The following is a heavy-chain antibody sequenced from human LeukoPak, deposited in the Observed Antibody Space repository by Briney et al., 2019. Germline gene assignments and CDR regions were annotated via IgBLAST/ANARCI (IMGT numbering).Heavy chain of an antibody. J-gene: IGHJ4*02. CDR3: AKGRWYSGSPRKLGY. Sequence: GGSLRLSCAASGFTFSSYGMHWVRQAPGKGLEWVAFIRYDGSNKYYADSVKGRFTISRDNSKNTLYLQMNSLRAEDTAVYYCAKGRWYSGSPRKLGYWGQGTLVTVSS. D-gene: IGHD6-6*01. V-gene: IGHV3-30*02. CDR1: GFTFSSYG. CDR2: IRYDGSNK.